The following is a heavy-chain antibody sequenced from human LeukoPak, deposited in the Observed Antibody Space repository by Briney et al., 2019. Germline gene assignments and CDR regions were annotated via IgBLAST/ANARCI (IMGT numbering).Heavy chain of an antibody. J-gene: IGHJ5*02. Sequence: SETLSLTCTVSGGSISSSSYYWSWIRQPAGKGLEWIGRIYTSGSTNYNPSLKSRVTMSVDTSKNQFSLKLSSVTAADTAVYYCARLLGNWFDPWGQGTLVTVSS. CDR2: IYTSGST. CDR3: ARLLGNWFDP. V-gene: IGHV4-61*02. CDR1: GGSISSSSYY.